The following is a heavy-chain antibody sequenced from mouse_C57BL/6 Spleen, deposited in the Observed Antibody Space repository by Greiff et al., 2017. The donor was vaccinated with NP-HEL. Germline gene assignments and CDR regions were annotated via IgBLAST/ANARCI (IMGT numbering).Heavy chain of an antibody. CDR3: ARRGYGNSYFDY. CDR2: IYPSDSET. Sequence: VQLQQPGAELVRPGSSVKLSCKASGYTFTSYWMAWVKQRPGQGLEWIGNIYPSDSETHYNQKFKDKATLTVDKSSSTAYMQLSSLTSEDSAVYYCARRGYGNSYFDYWGQGTTLTVSS. CDR1: GYTFTSYW. D-gene: IGHD2-1*01. J-gene: IGHJ2*01. V-gene: IGHV1-61*01.